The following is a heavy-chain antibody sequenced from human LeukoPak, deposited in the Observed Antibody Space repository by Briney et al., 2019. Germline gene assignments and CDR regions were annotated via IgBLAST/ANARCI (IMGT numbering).Heavy chain of an antibody. Sequence: GGSLRLSCAASGFTFDDYAMHWVRQAPGKGLEWVSGISWNSGSIGYADSVKGRFTISRDNAKNSLYLQMNSLRAGDTALYYCAKDIGNSYGYGYFDYWGQRTLVTVSS. CDR3: AKDIGNSYGYGYFDY. CDR2: ISWNSGSI. V-gene: IGHV3-9*01. J-gene: IGHJ4*02. D-gene: IGHD5-18*01. CDR1: GFTFDDYA.